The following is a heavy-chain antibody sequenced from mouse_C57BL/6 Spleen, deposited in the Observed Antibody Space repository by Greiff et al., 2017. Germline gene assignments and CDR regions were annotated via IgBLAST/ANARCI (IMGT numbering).Heavy chain of an antibody. Sequence: EVQLVESEGGLVQPGSSMKLSCTASGFTFSDYYMAWVRQVPEKGLEWVANINYDGSSTYYLDSLKSRFIISRDNAKNILYLQMSSLKSEDTATYYCARRDYGYAMDYWGQGTSVTVSS. V-gene: IGHV5-16*01. J-gene: IGHJ4*01. CDR2: INYDGSST. D-gene: IGHD2-4*01. CDR3: ARRDYGYAMDY. CDR1: GFTFSDYY.